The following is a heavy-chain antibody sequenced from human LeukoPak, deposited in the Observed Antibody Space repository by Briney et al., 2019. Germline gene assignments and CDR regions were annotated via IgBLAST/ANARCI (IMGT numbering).Heavy chain of an antibody. Sequence: GGSLRLSCAASGFSFNRYWMSWVRQAPGKGLEWVANIKQDGSEKYYVDSVRGRFTISRDNAKNSLYLQMNGLRAEDTAIYYCASAREWQVQNAPFDYWGQGTLVTVSS. CDR1: GFSFNRYW. V-gene: IGHV3-7*01. J-gene: IGHJ4*02. D-gene: IGHD6-19*01. CDR3: ASAREWQVQNAPFDY. CDR2: IKQDGSEK.